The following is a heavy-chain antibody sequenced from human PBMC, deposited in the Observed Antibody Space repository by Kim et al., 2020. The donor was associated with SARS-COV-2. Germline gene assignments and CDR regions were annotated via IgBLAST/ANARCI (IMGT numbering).Heavy chain of an antibody. V-gene: IGHV3-15*01. CDR2: IKSKTDGGTT. Sequence: GGSLRLSCAASGFTFSNAWMSWVRQAPGKGLEWVGRIKSKTDGGTTDYAAPVKGRFTISRDDSKNTLYLQMNSLKTEDTAVYYCTTDLTAAGFGYYYYGMDVWGQGTTVTVSS. J-gene: IGHJ6*02. CDR1: GFTFSNAW. D-gene: IGHD6-13*01. CDR3: TTDLTAAGFGYYYYGMDV.